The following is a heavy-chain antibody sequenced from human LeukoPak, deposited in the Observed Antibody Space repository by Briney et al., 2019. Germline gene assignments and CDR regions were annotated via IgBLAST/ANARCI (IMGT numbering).Heavy chain of an antibody. Sequence: PSETLSLTCTVSGGSISSYYWSWIRQPAGKGLEWIGRIYTSGSTNYNPSLKSRVTMSVDTSKNQFSLKLSSVTAADTAVYYCAGGPHTARLNYYYGMDVWGQGTTVTVSS. CDR3: AGGPHTARLNYYYGMDV. V-gene: IGHV4-4*07. CDR2: IYTSGST. CDR1: GGSISSYY. D-gene: IGHD5-18*01. J-gene: IGHJ6*02.